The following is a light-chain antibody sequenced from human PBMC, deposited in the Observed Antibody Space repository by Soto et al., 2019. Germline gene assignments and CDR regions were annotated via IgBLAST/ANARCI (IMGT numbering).Light chain of an antibody. J-gene: IGKJ5*01. CDR2: DSS. CDR1: QNVDKF. CDR3: QQRKNWPPIT. V-gene: IGKV3-11*01. Sequence: EIELTLSPATWSLSPGETATLSCRASQNVDKFLAWYQQRPGQPPRLLIFDSSNRATGVPVRFSGSGSGTVFTLTIGSLEPEDSAVYYCQQRKNWPPITFGQGTRLEIK.